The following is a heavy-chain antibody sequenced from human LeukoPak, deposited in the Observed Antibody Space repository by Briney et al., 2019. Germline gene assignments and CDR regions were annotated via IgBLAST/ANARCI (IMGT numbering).Heavy chain of an antibody. CDR2: MSSSDDGR. CDR3: AKAPVTSCRGAFCYPFDY. D-gene: IGHD2-15*01. J-gene: IGHJ4*02. CDR1: GFSFSSYA. V-gene: IGHV3-23*01. Sequence: GGSLRLSCATSGFSFSSYAMSWVRQAPGKGLEWVSAMSSSDDGRYYAASVRGRFTISRDTSRSTLYLQMNSMRAEDAAVYYCAKAPVTSCRGAFCYPFDYWGQGTLVTVSS.